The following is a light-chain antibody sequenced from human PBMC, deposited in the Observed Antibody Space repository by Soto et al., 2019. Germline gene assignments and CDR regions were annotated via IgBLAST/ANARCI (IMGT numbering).Light chain of an antibody. Sequence: ETVLTQSPGTLSLSPGERATLSCRASQSVSSSYLAWYQQKPGQAPRLLIYDASSRATGIPDRFSGSGSGTDFTLTISRLEPEHFAVFYCQLYVRSPTSCTFVQGNKVEIK. CDR1: QSVSSSY. CDR3: QLYVRSPTSCT. CDR2: DAS. J-gene: IGKJ1*01. V-gene: IGKV3-20*01.